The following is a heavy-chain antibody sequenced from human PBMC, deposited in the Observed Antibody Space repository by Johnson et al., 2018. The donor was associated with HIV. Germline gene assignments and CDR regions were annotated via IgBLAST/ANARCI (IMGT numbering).Heavy chain of an antibody. CDR3: ARAWGGSYSAFDI. D-gene: IGHD1-26*01. Sequence: VQLVESGGGVVQPGRSLRLSCAASGFTVSSNYMSWVRQAPGKGLEWVSVIYSGGSTYYADSVKGRFTISRDNAKNTLYLQMNSLRAEDTAVYYCARAWGGSYSAFDIWGQGTMVTVSS. CDR2: IYSGGST. CDR1: GFTVSSNY. V-gene: IGHV3-66*01. J-gene: IGHJ3*02.